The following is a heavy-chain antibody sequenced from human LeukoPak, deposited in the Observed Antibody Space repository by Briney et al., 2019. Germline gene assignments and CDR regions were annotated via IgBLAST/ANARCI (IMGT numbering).Heavy chain of an antibody. CDR3: ARAYGSGVFATTRHKYYFDY. CDR1: GGSISSGGYS. Sequence: PSETLSLTCAVSGGSISSGGYSWSWIRQPPGKGLEWIGYIYHSGSTYYNPSLKSRVTISVDRSKNQFSLKLSSVTAADTAVYYCARAYGSGVFATTRHKYYFDYWGQGTLVTVSS. CDR2: IYHSGST. D-gene: IGHD3-10*01. V-gene: IGHV4-30-2*01. J-gene: IGHJ4*02.